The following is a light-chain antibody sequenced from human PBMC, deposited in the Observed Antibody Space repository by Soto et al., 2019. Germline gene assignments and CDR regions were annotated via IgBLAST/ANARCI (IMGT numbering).Light chain of an antibody. CDR1: QSFSSSR. CDR2: GAS. CDR3: QQYNNWWT. V-gene: IGKV3D-15*01. J-gene: IGKJ1*01. Sequence: EIVMTQSPATLSVSPGERATLSCGASQSFSSSRLAWYQQKPALAPRLLIYGASTRATGIPARFSGSGSGTEFTLTISSLEYEDSAVYYCQQYNNWWTFGQGTKVDI.